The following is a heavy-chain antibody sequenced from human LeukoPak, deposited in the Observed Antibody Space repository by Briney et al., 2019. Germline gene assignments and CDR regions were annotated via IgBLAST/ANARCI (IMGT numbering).Heavy chain of an antibody. CDR1: GGSISSSRYY. Sequence: SETLSLTCTVSGGSISSSRYYWGWIRQPPGKGLEWIGSIYYSGSTYYNPSLKSRVTISVDTSKNQFSLKLSSATAADTAVYYCARDDSSGDYSLVRFDPWGQGTLVTVSS. CDR2: IYYSGST. CDR3: ARDDSSGDYSLVRFDP. J-gene: IGHJ5*02. V-gene: IGHV4-39*07. D-gene: IGHD3-22*01.